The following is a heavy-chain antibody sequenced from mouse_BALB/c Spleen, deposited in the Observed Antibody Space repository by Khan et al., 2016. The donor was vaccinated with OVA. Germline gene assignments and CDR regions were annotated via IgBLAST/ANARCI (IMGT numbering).Heavy chain of an antibody. V-gene: IGHV1-20*02. J-gene: IGHJ2*01. CDR1: GYSFTGYF. CDR3: ARIYGSDFDY. Sequence: EVELVESGPELVKPGASVKISCKASGYSFTGYFMNWVMQSHGKSLEWIGRINPHGGETFYNPKFKGKATLTVDESSSTATMELRSLASEDSAVYYWARIYGSDFDYWGQGTTLTVSS. CDR2: INPHGGET. D-gene: IGHD1-1*01.